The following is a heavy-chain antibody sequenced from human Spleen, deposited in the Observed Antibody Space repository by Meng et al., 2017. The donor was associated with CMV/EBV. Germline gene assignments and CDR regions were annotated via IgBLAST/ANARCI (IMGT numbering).Heavy chain of an antibody. CDR1: GYSISSGYY. Sequence: SETLSLTCTVSGYSISSGYYWGWIRQPPGKGLEWIGYIYYSGSTNYNPSLKSRVTISVDTSKNQFSLKLSSVTAADTAVYYCARGGLDSRYYYYYYGMDVWGQGTTVTVSS. D-gene: IGHD3/OR15-3a*01. V-gene: IGHV4-61*01. CDR2: IYYSGST. J-gene: IGHJ6*02. CDR3: ARGGLDSRYYYYYYGMDV.